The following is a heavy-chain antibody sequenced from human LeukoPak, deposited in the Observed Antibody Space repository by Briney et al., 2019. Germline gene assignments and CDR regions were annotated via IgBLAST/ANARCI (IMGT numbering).Heavy chain of an antibody. CDR1: GFTFSSYG. CDR3: ARERNLEIAVAGTIFNY. CDR2: ISYDGSNK. J-gene: IGHJ4*02. V-gene: IGHV3-30*03. Sequence: PGGSLRLSCAASGFTFSSYGMHWVRQAPSKGLEWVAVISYDGSNKYYADSVKGRFTISRDNSKNTLYLQMKSLRAEDTAVYYCARERNLEIAVAGTIFNYWGQGTLVTVSS. D-gene: IGHD6-19*01.